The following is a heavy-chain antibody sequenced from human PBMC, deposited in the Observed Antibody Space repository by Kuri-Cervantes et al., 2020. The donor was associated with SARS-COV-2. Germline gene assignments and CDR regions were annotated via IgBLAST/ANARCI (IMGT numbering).Heavy chain of an antibody. CDR2: ISSSSSYI. V-gene: IGHV3-21*01. CDR1: GFTFSSYS. D-gene: IGHD6-6*01. J-gene: IGHJ6*03. CDR3: ARDFKLRVEYSSSSQYFYYMDV. Sequence: ESLKISCAASGFTFSSYSMNWVRQAPGKGLEWVSSISSSSSYIFYADSVKGRFTISRDNAKNSLSLQMNSLRAEDTAVYYCARDFKLRVEYSSSSQYFYYMDVWGKGTTVTVSS.